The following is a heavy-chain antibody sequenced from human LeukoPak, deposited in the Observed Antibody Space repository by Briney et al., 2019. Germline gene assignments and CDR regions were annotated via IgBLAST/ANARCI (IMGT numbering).Heavy chain of an antibody. Sequence: SETLSLTCAVSGGSFSGYYWNWIRQPPGKGLEWIGEINHSGSTNYNPSLKSRVTISVDASKNQFSLKLSSVTAADTAVYYCARGRYSSSWYLPFQHWGQGTLVTVSS. D-gene: IGHD6-13*01. V-gene: IGHV4-34*01. J-gene: IGHJ1*01. CDR1: GGSFSGYY. CDR3: ARGRYSSSWYLPFQH. CDR2: INHSGST.